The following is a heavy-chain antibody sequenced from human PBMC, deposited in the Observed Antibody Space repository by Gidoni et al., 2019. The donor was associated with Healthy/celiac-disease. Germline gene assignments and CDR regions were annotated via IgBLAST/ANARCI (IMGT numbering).Heavy chain of an antibody. J-gene: IGHJ5*02. Sequence: EVKLVESGGGLVQPGRSLSLPCAASGLTFDDCALHWVRQAPGKGLEWVSGISLNSGSIGYADSVKGRFTISRDNAKNSLYLQMNSLRAEDTALYYCAKATQWELHPPTWFDLWGQGTLVIVSS. CDR1: GLTFDDCA. V-gene: IGHV3-9*01. D-gene: IGHD1-26*01. CDR2: ISLNSGSI. CDR3: AKATQWELHPPTWFDL.